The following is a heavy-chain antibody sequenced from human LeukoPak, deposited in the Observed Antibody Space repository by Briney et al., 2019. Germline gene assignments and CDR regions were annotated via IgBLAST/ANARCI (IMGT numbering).Heavy chain of an antibody. D-gene: IGHD3-22*01. CDR1: GFTFRNYA. J-gene: IGHJ4*02. Sequence: GGSLRLSCAGPGFTFRNYAMSWVRQAPGKGLEWVSVISSSGGSTYYADSVKGRFTISRDNSKNTLYLQMNSLRAEDTAVYYCAKDESSGYYYFDHWGQGTLVTVSS. CDR2: ISSSGGST. V-gene: IGHV3-23*01. CDR3: AKDESSGYYYFDH.